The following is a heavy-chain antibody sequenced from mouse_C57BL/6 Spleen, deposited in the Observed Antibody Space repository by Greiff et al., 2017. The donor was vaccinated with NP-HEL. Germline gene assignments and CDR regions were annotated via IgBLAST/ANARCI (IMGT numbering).Heavy chain of an antibody. CDR1: GYTFTSYW. J-gene: IGHJ2*01. CDR3: ARGDYDDVFDY. V-gene: IGHV1-52*01. Sequence: QVQLQQPGAELVGPGSSVKLSCKASGYTFTSYWMHWVKQRPIQGLEWIGNIDPSDSETHYNQKFKDKATLTVDKSSSTAYMQLSSLTSEDSAVYYCARGDYDDVFDYWGQGTTLTVSS. CDR2: IDPSDSET. D-gene: IGHD2-4*01.